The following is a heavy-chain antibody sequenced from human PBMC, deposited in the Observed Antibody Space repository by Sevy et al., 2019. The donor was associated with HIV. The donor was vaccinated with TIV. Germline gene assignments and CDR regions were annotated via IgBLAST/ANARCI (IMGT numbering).Heavy chain of an antibody. CDR3: AREMVRTTTFDY. V-gene: IGHV3-11*04. CDR2: MTNRGRNM. CDR1: GFSFSDSN. J-gene: IGHJ4*02. Sequence: GGSLRLSCAASGFSFSDSNMAWVRQAPGKGLEWVSYMTNRGRNMHYSDSVKGRFTISRDNAENSLYLQMSGLRDDDTAVYYCAREMVRTTTFDYWGQGTLVTVSS. D-gene: IGHD1-26*01.